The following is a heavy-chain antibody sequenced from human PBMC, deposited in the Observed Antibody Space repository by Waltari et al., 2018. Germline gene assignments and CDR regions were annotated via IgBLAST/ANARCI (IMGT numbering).Heavy chain of an antibody. CDR2: ISGSGGST. Sequence: EVQLLESGGGLVQPGGSLRLSCAASGFTFSSYAMSWVRQAPGKGLEWVSAISGSGGSTYYADSVKGRFTISRDNSKNTLYLQMNSLRAEDTAVYYCARDGGSGYYFDYWGQGTLVTVSS. CDR1: GFTFSSYA. J-gene: IGHJ4*02. CDR3: ARDGGSGYYFDY. V-gene: IGHV3-23*01. D-gene: IGHD3-10*01.